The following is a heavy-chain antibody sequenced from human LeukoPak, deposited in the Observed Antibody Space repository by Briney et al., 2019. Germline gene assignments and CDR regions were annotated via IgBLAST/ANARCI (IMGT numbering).Heavy chain of an antibody. D-gene: IGHD6-19*01. CDR3: ARSALAGAGDRSSEFDP. J-gene: IGHJ5*02. Sequence: SETLSLTCTVSGGSISSYYWSWIRQPPGRGLEWIGYIYYSGSTNYNPSLKSRVTISVDTSKNQFSLKLSSVTAADTAVYYCARSALAGAGDRSSEFDPWGQGTLVTVSS. CDR2: IYYSGST. V-gene: IGHV4-59*01. CDR1: GGSISSYY.